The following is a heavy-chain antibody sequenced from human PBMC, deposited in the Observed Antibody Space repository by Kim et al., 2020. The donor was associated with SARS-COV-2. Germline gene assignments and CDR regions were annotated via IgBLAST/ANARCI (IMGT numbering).Heavy chain of an antibody. V-gene: IGHV3-7*01. D-gene: IGHD6-19*01. J-gene: IGHJ4*02. CDR1: GFTFSDCW. CDR2: IKQDGSEK. Sequence: GGSLRLSCAASGFTFSDCWMTWVRQATGKGPECVANIKQDGSEKYYVDSVKGRFTISRDNAKNLLYLQMNSLRAEDTAMYYCATGSGWNAYWGQGTLVTVSS. CDR3: ATGSGWNAY.